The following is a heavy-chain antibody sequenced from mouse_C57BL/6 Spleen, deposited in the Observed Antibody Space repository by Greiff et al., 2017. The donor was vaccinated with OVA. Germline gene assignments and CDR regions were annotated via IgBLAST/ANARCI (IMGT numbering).Heavy chain of an antibody. J-gene: IGHJ4*01. D-gene: IGHD1-1*01. V-gene: IGHV5-6*01. CDR3: ARILLRQGAMDY. CDR1: GFTFSSYG. CDR2: ISSGGSYT. Sequence: EVQRVESGGDLVKPGGSLKLSCAASGFTFSSYGMSWVRQTPDKRLEWVATISSGGSYTYYPDSVKGRFTISRDNAKNTLYLQMSSLKSEDTAMYYCARILLRQGAMDYWGQGTSVTVSS.